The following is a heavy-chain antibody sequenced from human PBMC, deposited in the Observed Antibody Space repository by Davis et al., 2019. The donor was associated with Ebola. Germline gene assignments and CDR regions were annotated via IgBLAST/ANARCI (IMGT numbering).Heavy chain of an antibody. CDR3: ARNWRYCTSTSCYTGYGMDV. D-gene: IGHD2-2*02. J-gene: IGHJ6*02. V-gene: IGHV2-70*11. Sequence: SGPTLVKPTQTLTLTCTFSGFSLSTSGMCVSWIRQPPGKALEWLARIDWDDDKYYSTSLKTRLTISKDTSKNQVVLTVTNMDPVDTATYYCARNWRYCTSTSCYTGYGMDVWGQGTTVTVSS. CDR1: GFSLSTSGMC. CDR2: IDWDDDK.